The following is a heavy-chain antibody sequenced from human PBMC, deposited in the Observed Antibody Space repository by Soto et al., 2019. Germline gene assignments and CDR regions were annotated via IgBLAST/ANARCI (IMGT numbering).Heavy chain of an antibody. V-gene: IGHV3-21*01. CDR2: ISSSSSYI. D-gene: IGHD3-16*01. CDR3: ARDDPLGELLGY. CDR1: GFTFSSYS. J-gene: IGHJ4*02. Sequence: PGGSLRLSCAASGFTFSSYSMNWVRQAPGKGLEWVSSISSSSSYIYYADSVKGRFTISRDNAKNSLYLQMNSLRAEDTAVYYCARDDPLGELLGYWGQRTLVTGSS.